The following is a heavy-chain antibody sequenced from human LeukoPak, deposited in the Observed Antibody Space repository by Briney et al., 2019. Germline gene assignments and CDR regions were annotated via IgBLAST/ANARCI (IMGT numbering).Heavy chain of an antibody. CDR3: ARWNYDIWTGHRYFDY. V-gene: IGHV4-4*07. Sequence: SETLSLTCTVSGGSISSYYWGWIRQPAGKGLEWIGRIYSSGSTNYNPSLKSRVTLSVDTSKNQFSLKLSSVTAADTAVYYCARWNYDIWTGHRYFDYWGQGTLVIVSS. D-gene: IGHD3/OR15-3a*01. CDR2: IYSSGST. CDR1: GGSISSYY. J-gene: IGHJ4*02.